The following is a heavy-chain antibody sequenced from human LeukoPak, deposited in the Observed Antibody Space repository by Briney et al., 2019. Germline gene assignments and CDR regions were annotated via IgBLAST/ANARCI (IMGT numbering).Heavy chain of an antibody. CDR1: GGSISSGSYY. CDR2: IYTSGST. CDR3: ARAAEYCSSTSCYEGEYFQH. D-gene: IGHD2-2*01. Sequence: SETLSLTCTVSGGSISSGSYYWSWIRQPAGKGLEWIGRIYTSGSTNYNPSLKSRVTISVDTSKNQFSLKLSSVTAADTAVYYRARAAEYCSSTSCYEGEYFQHWGQGTLVTVSS. J-gene: IGHJ1*01. V-gene: IGHV4-61*02.